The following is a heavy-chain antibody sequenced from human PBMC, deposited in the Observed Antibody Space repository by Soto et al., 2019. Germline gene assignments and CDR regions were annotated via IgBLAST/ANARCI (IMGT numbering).Heavy chain of an antibody. J-gene: IGHJ4*02. CDR2: ISADNVKT. CDR1: GYTFTSYG. Sequence: QVQLVQSGAEVKKPGASVKVSCKASGYTFTSYGISWVRQAPGQGLEWMGWISADNVKTNSAQKLQGIVTMTTDTSTSTAYLELRSLRSDDSAVYYSARDLVSYALDYWGQGTLVTVSS. D-gene: IGHD1-26*01. CDR3: ARDLVSYALDY. V-gene: IGHV1-18*01.